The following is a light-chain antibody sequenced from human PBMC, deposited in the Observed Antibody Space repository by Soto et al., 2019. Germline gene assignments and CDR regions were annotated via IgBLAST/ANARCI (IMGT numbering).Light chain of an antibody. CDR2: KAS. Sequence: IQVTQSPSTLSASVGDRVTITCRASQSISTWLAWYQQKPGKAPKLLIYKASSLESGVPSRFSGSGSGTEFTLTISSLHPDDFATYYCQQYNSYSQTFGQGTKLEIK. J-gene: IGKJ2*01. CDR3: QQYNSYSQT. V-gene: IGKV1-5*03. CDR1: QSISTW.